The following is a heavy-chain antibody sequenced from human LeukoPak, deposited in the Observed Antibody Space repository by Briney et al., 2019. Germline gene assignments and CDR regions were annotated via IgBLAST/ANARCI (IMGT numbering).Heavy chain of an antibody. J-gene: IGHJ4*02. Sequence: PGGSLRLSCAASRFTFRNYGMHWVRQAPGKGLEWVAVIWYDGSEKYYVDSVKGRFTVSRDNSKTTVYLQMNGLRVEDTAVYYCARDRGWPAVHFDLWGQGTLVTVSS. CDR2: IWYDGSEK. V-gene: IGHV3-33*01. D-gene: IGHD2-15*01. CDR3: ARDRGWPAVHFDL. CDR1: RFTFRNYG.